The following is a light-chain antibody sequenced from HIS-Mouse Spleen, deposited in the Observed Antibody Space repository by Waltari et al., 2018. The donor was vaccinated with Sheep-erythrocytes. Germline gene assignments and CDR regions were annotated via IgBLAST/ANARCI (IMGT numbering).Light chain of an antibody. CDR1: SSDVGGYNY. Sequence: QSALTQPRSVSGSPGQSVTISCTGTSSDVGGYNYVSWYQQYPAKAPKLMIYDVSKRPAGLPDRFSGSKSGNTASLPISGLQAEDEADYYCCSYAGSYNHVFATGTKVTVL. J-gene: IGLJ1*01. CDR2: DVS. CDR3: CSYAGSYNHV. V-gene: IGLV2-11*01.